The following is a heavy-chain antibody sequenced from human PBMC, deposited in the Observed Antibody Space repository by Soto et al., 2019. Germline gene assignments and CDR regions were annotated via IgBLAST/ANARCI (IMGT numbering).Heavy chain of an antibody. D-gene: IGHD5-12*01. Sequence: SETLSLTCTVSGGSISSSSYYWGWIRQPPGKGLEWIESIYYSGSTYYNPSLKSRVTISVDTSKNQFSLKLSSVTAADTAVYYCARLRRDGYNWDYWGQGTLVTVSS. CDR2: IYYSGST. CDR3: ARLRRDGYNWDY. J-gene: IGHJ4*02. CDR1: GGSISSSSYY. V-gene: IGHV4-39*01.